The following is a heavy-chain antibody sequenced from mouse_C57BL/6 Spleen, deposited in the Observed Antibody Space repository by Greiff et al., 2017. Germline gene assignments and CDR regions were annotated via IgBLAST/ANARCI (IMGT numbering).Heavy chain of an antibody. Sequence: DVKLVESGAELVRPGASVKLSCTASGFNIKDDYMHWVKQRPEQGLEWIGWIDPENGDTEYDSKFQGKATITADTSSNTAYLQLSSLTAEDTAVYYCTNDPSLAYWGQGTLVTVSA. D-gene: IGHD2-12*01. CDR1: GFNIKDDY. J-gene: IGHJ3*01. V-gene: IGHV14-4*01. CDR2: IDPENGDT. CDR3: TNDPSLAY.